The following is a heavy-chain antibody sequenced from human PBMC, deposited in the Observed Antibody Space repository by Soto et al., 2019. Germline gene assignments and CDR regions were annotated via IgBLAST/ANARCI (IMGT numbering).Heavy chain of an antibody. CDR2: ISAYNGNT. V-gene: IGHV1-18*01. CDR1: GYTFTSYG. D-gene: IGHD6-13*01. CDR3: AWSLWKQLDPDDAFEI. J-gene: IGHJ3*02. Sequence: QVQLVQSGAEVKKPGASVKVSCKASGYTFTSYGISWVRQAPGQGLEWMGWISAYNGNTNYAQKLQGRVTMTTDTSTSTAYMELRSLRSDDTAVYYCAWSLWKQLDPDDAFEIWGQGTMVTVSS.